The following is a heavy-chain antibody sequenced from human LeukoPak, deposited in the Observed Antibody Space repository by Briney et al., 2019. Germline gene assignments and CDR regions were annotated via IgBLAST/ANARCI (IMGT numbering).Heavy chain of an antibody. D-gene: IGHD1-7*01. CDR1: GLTFSSYS. CDR3: ARDRVITGTSDY. J-gene: IGHJ4*02. Sequence: GGSLRLSCAASGLTFSSYSMNWVRQAPGKGLEWVSSISSSSSFIYYAGSVRGRFTISRDNAKNSLYLQMNSLRAEDTAVYYCARDRVITGTSDYWGQGTLVTVSS. CDR2: ISSSSSFI. V-gene: IGHV3-21*01.